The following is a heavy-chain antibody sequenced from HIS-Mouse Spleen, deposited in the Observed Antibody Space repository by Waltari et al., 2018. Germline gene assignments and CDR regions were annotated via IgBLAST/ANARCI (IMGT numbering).Heavy chain of an antibody. CDR2: ISYDGSNK. CDR3: ARRYSGYDLGY. D-gene: IGHD5-12*01. CDR1: GFIFSSYA. V-gene: IGHV3-30*04. Sequence: QVQLVESGGGVVQPGRSLRLSCAASGFIFSSYAMHWVRQAPGKGLEWVAVISYDGSNKYYADSVKGRFTISRDNSKNTLYLQMNSLRAEDTAVYYCARRYSGYDLGYWGQGTLVTVSS. J-gene: IGHJ4*02.